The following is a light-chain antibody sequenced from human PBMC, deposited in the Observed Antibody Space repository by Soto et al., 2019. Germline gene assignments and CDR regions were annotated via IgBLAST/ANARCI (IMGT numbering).Light chain of an antibody. CDR1: QSVSSY. J-gene: IGKJ1*01. CDR3: QQRSNWPVT. Sequence: EIVLTQSPGTLSLSPGERATLSCRASQSVSSYLAWYQQKPGQAPRFLIYDASTRATGISARFSGSGSGTDFTLTISSLEPEDFAVYYCQQRSNWPVTFGQGTKVDIK. CDR2: DAS. V-gene: IGKV3-11*01.